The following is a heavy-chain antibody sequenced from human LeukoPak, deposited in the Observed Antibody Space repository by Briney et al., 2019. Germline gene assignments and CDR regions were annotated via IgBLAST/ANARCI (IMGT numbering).Heavy chain of an antibody. CDR3: TRESGSYHGNDY. J-gene: IGHJ4*02. Sequence: ASVEVSCKASGYTFTGYYMHWVRQAPGQGLEWMGRINPNNGATNYAQKLQGRVTITGDTSISTAYMELSSLRSDDMAVYYCTRESGSYHGNDYWGQGTLVTVSS. V-gene: IGHV1-2*06. CDR2: INPNNGAT. D-gene: IGHD1-26*01. CDR1: GYTFTGYY.